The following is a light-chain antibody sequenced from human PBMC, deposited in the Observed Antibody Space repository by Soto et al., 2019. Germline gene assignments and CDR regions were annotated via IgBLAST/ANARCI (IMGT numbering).Light chain of an antibody. CDR2: VEGNGSY. V-gene: IGLV4-60*03. Sequence: QLVLTQPSSASASLGSSVKLTCTLSSGHSSYIIAWHQQQPGKAPRFLMKVEGNGSYNKGSGAPDRFSGSSSGADRYLTISNLQSEDEGDYYCETWDSTSVFGGGTKL. CDR1: SGHSSYI. J-gene: IGLJ2*01. CDR3: ETWDSTSV.